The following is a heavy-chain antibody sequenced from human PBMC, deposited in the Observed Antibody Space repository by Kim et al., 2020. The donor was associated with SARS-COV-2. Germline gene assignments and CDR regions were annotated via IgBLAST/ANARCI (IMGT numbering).Heavy chain of an antibody. V-gene: IGHV3-23*01. J-gene: IGHJ5*01. CDR2: IDNTGGGT. CDR1: GFIFSTYT. Sequence: GGSLRLSCGASGFIFSTYTMSWVRQAPGKGLEWVAAIDNTGGGTYYADSVRGRFTISRDNSRNTLYLQMRSLRAEDTAIYYCAKATQAYSGYVDFWGQGTLVTVSS. D-gene: IGHD3-22*01. CDR3: AKATQAYSGYVDF.